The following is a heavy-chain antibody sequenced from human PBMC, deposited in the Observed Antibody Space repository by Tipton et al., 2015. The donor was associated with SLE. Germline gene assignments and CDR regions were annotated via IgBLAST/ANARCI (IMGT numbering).Heavy chain of an antibody. J-gene: IGHJ4*02. D-gene: IGHD6-19*01. CDR3: AMGGSGWYSARY. CDR1: GVSINSHY. V-gene: IGHV4-59*11. CDR2: IYYSGST. Sequence: GLVKPSETLSLTCTVSGVSINSHYWSWIRQPPGKGLEWIGYIYYSGSTNYNPSLKSRVTISVDTSKNQFSLKLSSVTAADTAVYYCAMGGSGWYSARYWGQGTLVTVSS.